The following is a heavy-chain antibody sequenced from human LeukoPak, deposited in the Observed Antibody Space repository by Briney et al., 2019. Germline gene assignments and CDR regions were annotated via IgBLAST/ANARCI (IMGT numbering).Heavy chain of an antibody. CDR1: GLSFDEYG. J-gene: IGHJ4*02. V-gene: IGHV3-20*04. CDR2: INWNGGTT. Sequence: AGSLLLICGACGLSFDEYGMSWVRRDPGKGLEWVSGINWNGGTTGYADSGNCRVTISRDNAKNALYLQMNSLRVEDTALYYFARHESGSYYLINFDYWGQGTLVTVSS. CDR3: ARHESGSYYLINFDY. D-gene: IGHD1-26*01.